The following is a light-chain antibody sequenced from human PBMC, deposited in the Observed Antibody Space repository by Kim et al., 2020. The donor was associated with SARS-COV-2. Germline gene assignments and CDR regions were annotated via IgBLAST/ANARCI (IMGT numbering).Light chain of an antibody. CDR3: QKYDSAPWT. CDR1: QVINNY. Sequence: ASVGDRVSIKCRASQVINNYLAWYQQKPGKAPTVLIYGASTLHSGVPSRFSGSGSGTDFTLTISSLQPEDVGTYYCQKYDSAPWTFGHGTKVDIK. V-gene: IGKV1-27*01. J-gene: IGKJ1*01. CDR2: GAS.